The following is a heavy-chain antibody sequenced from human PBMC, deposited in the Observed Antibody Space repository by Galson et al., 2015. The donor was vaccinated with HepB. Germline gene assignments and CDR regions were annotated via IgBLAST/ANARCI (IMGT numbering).Heavy chain of an antibody. CDR1: GYTFTSYY. D-gene: IGHD6-19*01. J-gene: IGHJ6*02. V-gene: IGHV1-46*01. Sequence: SVKVSCKAPGYTFTSYYMHWVRQAPGQGLEWMGIINPSGGSTSYAQKFQGRVTMTRDTSTSTVYMELSSLRSEDTAVYYCARGHSSGWYYYYGMDVWGQGTTVTVSS. CDR3: ARGHSSGWYYYYGMDV. CDR2: INPSGGST.